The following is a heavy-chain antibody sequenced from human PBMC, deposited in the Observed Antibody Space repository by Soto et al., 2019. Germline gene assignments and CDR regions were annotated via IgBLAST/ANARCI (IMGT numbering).Heavy chain of an antibody. D-gene: IGHD3-16*01. V-gene: IGHV3-NL1*01. Sequence: GGSLRLSCAASGFTFTNYWMQWVRQAPGKGLEWVSVIGEGGFSTQYAASVKGRFTISRDNSKNMLYLQMNSLRSDDTAVYYCARDSITRVSSDVPGMDVWGQGTTVTVSS. CDR1: GFTFTNYW. CDR3: ARDSITRVSSDVPGMDV. J-gene: IGHJ6*02. CDR2: IGEGGFST.